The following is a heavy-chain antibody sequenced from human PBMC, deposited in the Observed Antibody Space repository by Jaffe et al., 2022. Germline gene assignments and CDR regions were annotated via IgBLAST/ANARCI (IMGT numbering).Heavy chain of an antibody. Sequence: QLQLQESGPGLVKPSETLSLTCPVSGGSISSNTYFWGWVRQPPGKGLEWIASISYTETTYYNPSLKSRLTISIDTSKTQFSLKLSSVTAADTAVYYCARHISRDHTDSSRPFIHYWGQGTLVTVSS. D-gene: IGHD6-6*01. CDR1: GGSISSNTYF. CDR3: ARHISRDHTDSSRPFIHY. V-gene: IGHV4-39*01. CDR2: ISYTETT. J-gene: IGHJ4*02.